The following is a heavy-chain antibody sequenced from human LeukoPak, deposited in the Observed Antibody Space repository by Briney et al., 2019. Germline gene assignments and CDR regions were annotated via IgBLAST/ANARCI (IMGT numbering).Heavy chain of an antibody. CDR1: GFTVSSNY. J-gene: IGHJ4*02. V-gene: IGHV3-53*01. Sequence: PGGSLRLSCAASGFTVSSNYMSWVRQPPGKGLEWVSVIYSGGGIFYADSVKGRFTISRDNSKNTLYLQMNSLRAEDTAVYYCARNRDGYNRWLDDWGQGTLVTVSS. D-gene: IGHD5-24*01. CDR3: ARNRDGYNRWLDD. CDR2: IYSGGGI.